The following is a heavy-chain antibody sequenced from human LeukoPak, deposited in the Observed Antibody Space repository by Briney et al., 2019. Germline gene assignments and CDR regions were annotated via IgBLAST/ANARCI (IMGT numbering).Heavy chain of an antibody. D-gene: IGHD1-26*01. J-gene: IGHJ4*02. CDR2: IKEDGSEK. V-gene: IGHV3-7*01. CDR3: ARSSGTYFDY. Sequence: GGSLRLSCAASGSTFSNYWMSWVRQAPGKGLEWVANIKEDGSEKYYVDSVKGRFTISRDNAKNSLYLQMNSLRAEDTAVYYCARSSGTYFDYWGQGTLVTVSS. CDR1: GSTFSNYW.